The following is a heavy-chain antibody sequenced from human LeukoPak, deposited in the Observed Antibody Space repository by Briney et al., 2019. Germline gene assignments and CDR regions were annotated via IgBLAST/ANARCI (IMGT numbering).Heavy chain of an antibody. CDR2: INHSGST. CDR3: ARRMRPYYYYGMDV. J-gene: IGHJ6*02. CDR1: GGSFSGYY. D-gene: IGHD2/OR15-2a*01. V-gene: IGHV4-34*01. Sequence: SETLSLTCAVYGGSFSGYYWSWICQPPGKGLEWIGEINHSGSTNYNPSLKSRVTISVDTSKNQFSLKLSSVTAADTAVYYCARRMRPYYYYGMDVWGQGTTVTVSS.